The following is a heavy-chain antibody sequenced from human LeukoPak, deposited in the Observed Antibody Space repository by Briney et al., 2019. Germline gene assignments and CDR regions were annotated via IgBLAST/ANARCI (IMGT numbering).Heavy chain of an antibody. V-gene: IGHV3-23*01. Sequence: GGSLRLSCAASGFIFSNYGMSWVRQAPGKGLEWVSGIGGTAGGTYYADSVKGRFTISRDNFKNTLFLQMNSLGAEDTAVYFCVKDAFYGSGTYYNSWGQGTLVIVSS. CDR2: IGGTAGGT. D-gene: IGHD3-10*01. CDR3: VKDAFYGSGTYYNS. CDR1: GFIFSNYG. J-gene: IGHJ5*02.